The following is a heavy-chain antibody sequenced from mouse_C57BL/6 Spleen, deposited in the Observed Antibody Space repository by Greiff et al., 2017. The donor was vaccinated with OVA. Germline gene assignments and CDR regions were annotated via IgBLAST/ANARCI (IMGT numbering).Heavy chain of an antibody. D-gene: IGHD1-1*01. CDR3: AREVITTVVATDYAMDY. V-gene: IGHV3-6*01. CDR1: GYSITSGYY. Sequence: EVKLMESGPGLVKPSQSLSLTCSVTGYSITSGYYWNWIRQFPGNKLEWMGYISYDGSNNYNPSLKNRISITRDTSKNQFFLKLNSVTTEDTATYYCAREVITTVVATDYAMDYWGQGTSVTVSS. J-gene: IGHJ4*01. CDR2: ISYDGSN.